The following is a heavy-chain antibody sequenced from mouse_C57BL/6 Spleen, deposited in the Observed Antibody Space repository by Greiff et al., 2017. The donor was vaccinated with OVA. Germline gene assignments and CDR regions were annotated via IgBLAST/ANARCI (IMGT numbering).Heavy chain of an antibody. Sequence: QVQLQQPGAELVKPGASVKMSCKASGYTFTSYWITWVKQRPGQGLEWIGDIYPGSGSTNYNEKFKSKATLTVDTSSSTAYMQLSSLTSEDSAVYYCARAGYDQWAWFADWGQGTLVTVSA. CDR2: IYPGSGST. D-gene: IGHD2-2*01. CDR1: GYTFTSYW. J-gene: IGHJ3*01. CDR3: ARAGYDQWAWFAD. V-gene: IGHV1-55*01.